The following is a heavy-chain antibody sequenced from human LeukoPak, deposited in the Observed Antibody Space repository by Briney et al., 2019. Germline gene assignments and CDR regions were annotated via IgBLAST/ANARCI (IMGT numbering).Heavy chain of an antibody. CDR3: ARALGANWYFDL. CDR2: INSDGSST. Sequence: GGSLRLSCAASGFPFSSYWMHRVRQAPGKGLVWVSRINSDGSSTSYADSVKGRFTISRDNAKNTLYVQMNSLRAEDTAVYYCARALGANWYFDLWGRGILVTVSS. D-gene: IGHD1-26*01. CDR1: GFPFSSYW. V-gene: IGHV3-74*01. J-gene: IGHJ2*01.